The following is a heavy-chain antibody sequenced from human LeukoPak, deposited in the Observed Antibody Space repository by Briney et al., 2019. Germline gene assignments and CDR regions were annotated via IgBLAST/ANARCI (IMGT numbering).Heavy chain of an antibody. D-gene: IGHD4-11*01. J-gene: IGHJ4*02. Sequence: SETLSLTCTVSGGSISSYYWSWIRLPPGKGLEWIGYIYYSGSTNYNPSLKSRVTISVDTSKNQLSLKLSSVTAADTAVYYCAREKEGDYSNYDRGEYYFDYWGQGTLVTVSS. CDR1: GGSISSYY. V-gene: IGHV4-59*01. CDR3: AREKEGDYSNYDRGEYYFDY. CDR2: IYYSGST.